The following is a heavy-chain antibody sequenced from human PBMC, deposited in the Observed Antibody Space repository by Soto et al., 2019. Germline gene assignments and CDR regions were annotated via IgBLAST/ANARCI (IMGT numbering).Heavy chain of an antibody. V-gene: IGHV5-51*01. CDR2: IYPGDSDT. Sequence: GESLKISCKGSGYSFTNYWIGWVRQMPGKGLEWMGIIYPGDSDTRYSPSFQGQVTISADKSINTAYLQWSSLKASDTAMYYCARSPHLPNYYYGMDVWGQGTTVTVSS. CDR1: GYSFTNYW. CDR3: ARSPHLPNYYYGMDV. J-gene: IGHJ6*02.